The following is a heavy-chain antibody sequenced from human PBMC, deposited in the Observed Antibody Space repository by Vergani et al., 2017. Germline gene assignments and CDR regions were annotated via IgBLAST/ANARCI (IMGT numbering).Heavy chain of an antibody. CDR1: GFTFNAYS. J-gene: IGHJ4*02. V-gene: IGHV3-30*02. CDR3: VKDPSVMWAFDY. CDR2: IRYDGSDK. D-gene: IGHD2/OR15-2a*01. Sequence: QLQLVESGGGVVQPGGSLRLSCVASGFTFNAYSMHWVRQAPGKGLEWLAFIRYDGSDKYYSEFLKGRFTISRDNSKSMVYLELNSLTAEDTAIYYCVKDPSVMWAFDYWGQGTQVTVSS.